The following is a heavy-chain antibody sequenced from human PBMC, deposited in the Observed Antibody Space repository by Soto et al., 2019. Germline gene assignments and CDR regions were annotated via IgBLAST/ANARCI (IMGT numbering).Heavy chain of an antibody. CDR3: SKLTGGTWFDP. D-gene: IGHD1-20*01. CDR1: GYTFTSYD. CDR2: MNPNSGNT. V-gene: IGHV1-8*01. J-gene: IGHJ5*02. Sequence: GSVKVSCKASGYTFTSYDINWVRQATGQGLEWMGWMNPNSGNTGYAQKFQGRVTMTRNTSISTAYMELNSLRAEDTAVYYCSKLTGGTWFDPWGQGTLVTVSS.